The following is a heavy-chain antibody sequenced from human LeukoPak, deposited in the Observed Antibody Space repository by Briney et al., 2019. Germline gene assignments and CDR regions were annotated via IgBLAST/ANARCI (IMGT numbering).Heavy chain of an antibody. Sequence: GSLRLPCSAFGLTFISYGMHWVRQAPGKGLEWVAVISYDGSNRYYADSVKGRFTISRDNSKNTLYLQMNSLRAEDTAVYYCAKAPPASGGMGPWGQGTLVTVSS. CDR2: ISYDGSNR. J-gene: IGHJ5*02. V-gene: IGHV3-30*18. D-gene: IGHD2-15*01. CDR3: AKAPPASGGMGP. CDR1: GLTFISYG.